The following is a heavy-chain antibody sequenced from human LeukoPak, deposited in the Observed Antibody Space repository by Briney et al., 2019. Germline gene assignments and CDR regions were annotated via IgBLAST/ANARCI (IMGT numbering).Heavy chain of an antibody. CDR3: ARGENPPVTSDAFDI. Sequence: GASVKVSCKASGYTFTGYYMHWVRQAPGQGLEWMGWISAYNGNTNYAQKLQGRVTMTTDTSTSTAYMELRSLRSDDTAVYYCARGENPPVTSDAFDIWGQGTMVTVSS. V-gene: IGHV1-18*04. CDR1: GYTFTGYY. D-gene: IGHD3-3*01. CDR2: ISAYNGNT. J-gene: IGHJ3*02.